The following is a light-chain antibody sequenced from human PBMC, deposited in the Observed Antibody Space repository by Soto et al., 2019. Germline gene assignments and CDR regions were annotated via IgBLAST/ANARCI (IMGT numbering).Light chain of an antibody. V-gene: IGKV1-39*01. CDR1: KSISNY. J-gene: IGKJ1*01. CDR3: QQSYSTPRT. CDR2: AAF. Sequence: DIQMTQSPSSLSASVGDRVTIACRTSKSISNYLNWYQQKPGKAPKLLIYAAFSLQSGVPSRFSGSGSGTEFTLTISSLQAEDFATYYCQQSYSTPRTFGQGTKVEIK.